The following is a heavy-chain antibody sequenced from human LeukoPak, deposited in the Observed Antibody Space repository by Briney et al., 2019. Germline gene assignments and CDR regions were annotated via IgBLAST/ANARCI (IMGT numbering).Heavy chain of an antibody. CDR1: GGSISSRNW. Sequence: PSETLSLTCAVSGGSISSRNWWNWVRQPPGKGLEWIAETDHSGNTDYNPSLKSRVTISVDTSKNQFSLKLSSVTAADTAVYYCAREYYGSGSYGYWGQGTLVTVSS. CDR3: AREYYGSGSYGY. CDR2: TDHSGNT. D-gene: IGHD3-10*01. V-gene: IGHV4-4*02. J-gene: IGHJ4*02.